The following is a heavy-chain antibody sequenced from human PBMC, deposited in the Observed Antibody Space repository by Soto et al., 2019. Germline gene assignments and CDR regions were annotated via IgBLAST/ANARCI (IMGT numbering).Heavy chain of an antibody. D-gene: IGHD6-13*01. J-gene: IGHJ4*02. Sequence: PSETLSLTCTVSGGSISSYFYIWVRQPPGKGLELIGSVYYTGTTDYNPSLKSRVTISVDTSKTQFSLNLRSVTAADTAVYYCARDLAAVPRAFDYWGRGTLVTVSS. CDR3: ARDLAAVPRAFDY. V-gene: IGHV4-59*01. CDR2: VYYTGTT. CDR1: GGSISSYF.